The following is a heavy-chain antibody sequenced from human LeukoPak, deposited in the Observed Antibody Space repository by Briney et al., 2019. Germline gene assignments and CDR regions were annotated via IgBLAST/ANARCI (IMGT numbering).Heavy chain of an antibody. D-gene: IGHD1-26*01. J-gene: IGHJ4*02. V-gene: IGHV3-33*01. Sequence: GRSLRLSCAASGFTFSSYGMHWVRQAPGKGLEWVAVIWYDGSNKYYADSVRGRFTVSRDNSKNTLFLELSSLRTDDTAVYYCARDMSGTYSFDYWGQGTLVTVSS. CDR1: GFTFSSYG. CDR2: IWYDGSNK. CDR3: ARDMSGTYSFDY.